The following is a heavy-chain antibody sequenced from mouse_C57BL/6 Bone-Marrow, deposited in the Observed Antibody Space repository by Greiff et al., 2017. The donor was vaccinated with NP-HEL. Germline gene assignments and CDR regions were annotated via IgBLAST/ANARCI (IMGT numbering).Heavy chain of an antibody. CDR1: GYTFTSYW. J-gene: IGHJ4*01. CDR2: IDPSDSYT. V-gene: IGHV1-59*01. CDR3: ARDLLWLRRRGYFAMGD. Sequence: QVQLQQPGAELVRPGTSVKLSCKASGYTFTSYWMHWVKQRPGQGLEWIGVIDPSDSYTNYNQKFKGKATLTVDTSSSTAYMQLSSLTSEDSAVYYCARDLLWLRRRGYFAMGDWGQGASVTV. D-gene: IGHD2-2*01.